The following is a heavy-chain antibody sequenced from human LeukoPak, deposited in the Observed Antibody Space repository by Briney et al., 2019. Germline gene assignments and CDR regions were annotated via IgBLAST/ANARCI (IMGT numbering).Heavy chain of an antibody. CDR1: GGSISSYY. CDR3: ARTTEGYCRGRSCYSYYYYMDV. Sequence: SETLSLTCTVSGGSISSYYRSWIRQPPGKGLEWIGYIYYSGSTYYNPSLKSRVTISVDTSKNQFSLKLSSVTAADTAVYYCARTTEGYCRGRSCYSYYYYMDVWGKGTTVTVSS. D-gene: IGHD2-15*01. J-gene: IGHJ6*03. V-gene: IGHV4-59*01. CDR2: IYYSGST.